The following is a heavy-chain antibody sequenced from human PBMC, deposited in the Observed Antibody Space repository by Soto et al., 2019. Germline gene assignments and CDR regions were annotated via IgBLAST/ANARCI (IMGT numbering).Heavy chain of an antibody. CDR1: GFTFSSYA. Sequence: EVQLLESGGGLVQPGGSLTLSCAASGFTFSSYAMTWVRQAPGKGLEWVSGISGGGGVSTYYADSLKGRFTISRDNSMNTLYLQMNRLRAEDTAVYYCAKDAISMVRGVNNWFDPWGQGTLVTVSS. CDR3: AKDAISMVRGVNNWFDP. CDR2: ISGGGGVST. D-gene: IGHD3-10*01. V-gene: IGHV3-23*01. J-gene: IGHJ5*02.